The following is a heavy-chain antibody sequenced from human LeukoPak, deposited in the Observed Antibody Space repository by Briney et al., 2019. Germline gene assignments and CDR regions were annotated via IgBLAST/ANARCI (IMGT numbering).Heavy chain of an antibody. D-gene: IGHD3-9*01. Sequence: SETLSLTCAVYGGSFSGYYWSWIRQPPGKGLEWIGEINHSGSTNYNPSLKSRVTISVDTSKNQFSLKLSSVTAADTAVYYCARGMQMTGSRRRHDAFDIWGQGTMVTVSS. V-gene: IGHV4-34*01. J-gene: IGHJ3*02. CDR1: GGSFSGYY. CDR2: INHSGST. CDR3: ARGMQMTGSRRRHDAFDI.